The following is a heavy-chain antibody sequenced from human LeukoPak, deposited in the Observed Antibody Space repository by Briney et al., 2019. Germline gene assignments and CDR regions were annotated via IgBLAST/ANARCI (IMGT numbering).Heavy chain of an antibody. V-gene: IGHV4-34*01. J-gene: IGHJ6*02. CDR2: INHSGST. Sequence: PSETLSLTCAVYGGSFSGYYWSWIRQPPGKGLEWLGEINHSGSTNYNPSLKSRVTISVDTSKNQFSLKLSSVTAADTAVYYCASPKGDGYNTLMDVWGQGTTVTVSS. CDR1: GGSFSGYY. CDR3: ASPKGDGYNTLMDV. D-gene: IGHD5-24*01.